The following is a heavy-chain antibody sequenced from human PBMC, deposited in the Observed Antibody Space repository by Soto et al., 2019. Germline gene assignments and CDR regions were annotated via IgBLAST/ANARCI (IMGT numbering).Heavy chain of an antibody. D-gene: IGHD5-12*01. J-gene: IGHJ5*02. CDR3: AKETGWGYERDGFDP. CDR1: GFTFDDYA. CDR2: ISWNSGSI. Sequence: EVQLVESGGGLVQPGRSLRLSCAASGFTFDDYAMHWVRQAPGKGLEWVSGISWNSGSIGYADSVKGRFTISRDNAKNSLYLQMNSLRAEDRALYYCAKETGWGYERDGFDPWGQGTLVTVSS. V-gene: IGHV3-9*01.